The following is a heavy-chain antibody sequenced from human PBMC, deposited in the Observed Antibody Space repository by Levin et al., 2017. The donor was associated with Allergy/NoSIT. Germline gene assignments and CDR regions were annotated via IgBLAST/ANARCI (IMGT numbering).Heavy chain of an antibody. CDR1: GFTFNSYA. Sequence: LSLTCAASGFTFNSYAMNWVRQAPGKGLEWVAAITGSGASTFYAQSVKGRFTISRDDSSNTLHLQMTSLRSDDTAVYYCAKDQRFTVTTPCDSWGQGVQVIVSS. D-gene: IGHD4-17*01. V-gene: IGHV3-23*01. CDR3: AKDQRFTVTTPCDS. J-gene: IGHJ4*02. CDR2: ITGSGAST.